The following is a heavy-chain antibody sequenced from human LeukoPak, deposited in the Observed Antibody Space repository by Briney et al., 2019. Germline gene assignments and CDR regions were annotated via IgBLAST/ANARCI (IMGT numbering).Heavy chain of an antibody. Sequence: ASVKVSCKASGYTFTSYGISWVRQAPGQGLEWMGWISAYNGNTNYAQKLQGRVTMTTDTSTSTAYMELRSLRSDDTAVYYCARDFGPYGSGSYCYYYMDVWGKGTTVTVSS. V-gene: IGHV1-18*01. J-gene: IGHJ6*03. CDR1: GYTFTSYG. D-gene: IGHD3-10*01. CDR3: ARDFGPYGSGSYCYYYMDV. CDR2: ISAYNGNT.